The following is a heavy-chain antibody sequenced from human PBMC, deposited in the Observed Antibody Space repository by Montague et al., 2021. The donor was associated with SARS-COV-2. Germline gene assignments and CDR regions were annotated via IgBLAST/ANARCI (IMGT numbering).Heavy chain of an antibody. CDR1: GGSISSYY. Sequence: SETLSLTCTVSGGSISSYYWSWIRQPPGKGLEWIGYIYYSGSTNYNPSLKSRVTISVDTSKNQFSLKLSSVTAADTAVYYCAKQYSDRRGEAALDIWGQGTMVTGSS. CDR3: AKQYSDRRGEAALDI. J-gene: IGHJ3*02. V-gene: IGHV4-59*08. D-gene: IGHD3-16*01. CDR2: IYYSGST.